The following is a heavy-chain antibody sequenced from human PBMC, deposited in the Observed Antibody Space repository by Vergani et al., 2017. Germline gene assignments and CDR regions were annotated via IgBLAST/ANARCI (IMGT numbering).Heavy chain of an antibody. CDR2: IYYSGST. V-gene: IGHV4-59*01. J-gene: IGHJ6*02. Sequence: QVQLQESGPGLVKPSETLSLTCTVSGGSISSYYWSWIRQPPGKGLEWIGYIYYSGSTNYNPSLKSRVTITVDTSKNQFSLKLSSVTAADTAVYYCARDKARAGYCSGGSCYSADYYYYGMDVWGQGTTVTVSS. CDR1: GGSISSYY. CDR3: ARDKARAGYCSGGSCYSADYYYYGMDV. D-gene: IGHD2-15*01.